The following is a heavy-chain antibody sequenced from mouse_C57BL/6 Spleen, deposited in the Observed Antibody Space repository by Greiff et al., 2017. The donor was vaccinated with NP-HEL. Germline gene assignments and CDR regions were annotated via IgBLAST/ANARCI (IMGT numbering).Heavy chain of an antibody. D-gene: IGHD1-1*01. J-gene: IGHJ4*01. CDR3: ARHVVDEDYAMDY. CDR1: GFSLTSYG. V-gene: IGHV2-6-1*01. Sequence: VQLQQSGPGLVAPSQSLSITCTVSGFSLTSYGVHWVRQPPGKGLEWLVVIWSDGSTTYNSALKSRLSISKDNSKSQVFLKMNSLQTDDTAMYYCARHVVDEDYAMDYWGQGTSVTVSS. CDR2: IWSDGST.